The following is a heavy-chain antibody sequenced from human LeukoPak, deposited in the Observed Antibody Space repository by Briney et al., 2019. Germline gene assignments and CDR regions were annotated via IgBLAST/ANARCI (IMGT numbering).Heavy chain of an antibody. CDR3: ARDSTAGYYYGSGSYYYYFDY. CDR2: ISSSGSTI. J-gene: IGHJ4*02. CDR1: GFTFSDYY. Sequence: PGGSLRLSCAASGFTFSDYYMSWIRQAPGKGLEWVSYISSSGSTIYYADSVKGRFTISRDNAKNSLYLQMNSLRAEDTAVYYCARDSTAGYYYGSGSYYYYFDYWGQGTLVTVSS. V-gene: IGHV3-11*01. D-gene: IGHD3-10*01.